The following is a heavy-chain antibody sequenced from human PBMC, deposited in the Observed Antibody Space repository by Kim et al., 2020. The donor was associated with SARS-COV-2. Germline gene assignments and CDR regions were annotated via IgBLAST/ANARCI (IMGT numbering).Heavy chain of an antibody. CDR2: ISWDGTRT. J-gene: IGHJ4*02. CDR3: AKGVTNSGFDY. CDR1: GFTFSASP. V-gene: IGHV3-23*01. D-gene: IGHD4-17*01. Sequence: GGSLRLSCAASGFTFSASPMGWVRQAPGKGLEWVSRISWDGTRTYYADSVKGRVTMSSDKPNNTVYLHMNSLRVEDTAVYYCAKGVTNSGFDYWGQGA.